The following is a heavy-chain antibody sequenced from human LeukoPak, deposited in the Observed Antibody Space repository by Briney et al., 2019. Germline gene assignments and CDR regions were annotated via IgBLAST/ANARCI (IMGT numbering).Heavy chain of an antibody. CDR3: AREGREGNFDY. CDR2: INAGNGNT. CDR1: GYTFTSYA. J-gene: IGHJ4*02. Sequence: ASVKVSCKASGYTFTSYAMHWVRQAPGQRLEWMGWINAGNGNTKYSQKFQGRVTITRDTSASAAYMELSSLRSEDTAVYYCAREGREGNFDYWGQGTLVTVSS. V-gene: IGHV1-3*01. D-gene: IGHD3-10*01.